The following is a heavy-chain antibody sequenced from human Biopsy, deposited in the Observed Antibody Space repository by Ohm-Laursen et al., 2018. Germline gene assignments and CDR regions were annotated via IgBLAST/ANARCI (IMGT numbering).Heavy chain of an antibody. Sequence: SLRLSCTASGFTFADYGMHWVRQAPGKGLEGVSLISWYGRTRYYADSVKGRFTISRDNSKNSLYLQMNSLRLEDTALYFCARAFRGQYFYYYCGTDVWGQGTTVTVSS. CDR2: ISWYGRTR. D-gene: IGHD3-9*01. CDR1: GFTFADYG. J-gene: IGHJ6*02. V-gene: IGHV3-43D*04. CDR3: ARAFRGQYFYYYCGTDV.